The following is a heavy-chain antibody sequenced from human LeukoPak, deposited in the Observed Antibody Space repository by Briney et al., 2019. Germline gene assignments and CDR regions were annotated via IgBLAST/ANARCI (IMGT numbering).Heavy chain of an antibody. V-gene: IGHV4-39*02. Sequence: SETLSLTCTVSGGSIRSGSHYWAWVRQPPGKGLGWIGSIYYSGSTYYNPSLESRVTRSIDTSKNHFSLKLSSLSAADTSVYYCAKRDDSGGNLVDLWGQGTLVTVS. CDR2: IYYSGST. CDR3: AKRDDSGGNLVDL. J-gene: IGHJ4*02. CDR1: GGSIRSGSHY. D-gene: IGHD3-22*01.